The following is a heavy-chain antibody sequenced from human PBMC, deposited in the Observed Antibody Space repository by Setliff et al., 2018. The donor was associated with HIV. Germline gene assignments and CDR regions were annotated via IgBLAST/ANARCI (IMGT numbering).Heavy chain of an antibody. CDR2: MNPNSGVS. V-gene: IGHV1-8*01. CDR3: AADNYNCNSFDS. D-gene: IGHD3-3*01. CDR1: GHTFTNYD. Sequence: ASVKVSCKPPGHTFTNYDIHWMRRAPGQGLEWMGWMNPNSGVSGYALKFHDRVTMTRDTSITTLYMELSSLTSEDTAVYYCAADNYNCNSFDSWGQGSLVTVSS. J-gene: IGHJ4*02.